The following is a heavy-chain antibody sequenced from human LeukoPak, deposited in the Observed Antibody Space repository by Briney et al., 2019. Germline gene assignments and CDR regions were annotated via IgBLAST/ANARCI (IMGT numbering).Heavy chain of an antibody. CDR3: ASQQLKTMASFDY. D-gene: IGHD4/OR15-4a*01. J-gene: IGHJ4*02. CDR2: IYYSGST. CDR1: GGSISSCSYY. Sequence: PSETLSLPCTVSGGSISSCSYYWGWIRQPPGKGLQWIESIYYSGSTYYNPSLNSRVTISVDTSKNQFSLKLSSVTAADTAVYYCASQQLKTMASFDYWGQGTLVTVSS. V-gene: IGHV4-39*01.